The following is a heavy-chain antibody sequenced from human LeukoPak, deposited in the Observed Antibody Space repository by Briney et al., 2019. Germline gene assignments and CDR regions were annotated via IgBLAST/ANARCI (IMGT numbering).Heavy chain of an antibody. CDR3: APRVVVITAPFDY. J-gene: IGHJ4*02. D-gene: IGHD2-21*01. V-gene: IGHV3-30*02. CDR2: IRYDGTDK. Sequence: PGGSLRLSCAASGFTFSSFGMHWVRQAPGKGLEWVAFIRYDGTDKYYADSARGRFTISRDNSKNTLYLQMNSLRPEDTAVYYCAPRVVVITAPFDYWDQGTLVTVSS. CDR1: GFTFSSFG.